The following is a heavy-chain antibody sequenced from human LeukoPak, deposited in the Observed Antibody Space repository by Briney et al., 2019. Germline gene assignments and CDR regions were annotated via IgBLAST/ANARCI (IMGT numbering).Heavy chain of an antibody. J-gene: IGHJ3*02. V-gene: IGHV1-69*04. Sequence: ASVKVSCKASGGTFSSYAISWVRQAPGQGLEWMGRIIPILGIANYAQKFQGRVTITADKSTSTAYMELSSLRSEDTAVYYCARNYYDSSGPKWTYIVNAFDIWGQGTMVTVSS. CDR3: ARNYYDSSGPKWTYIVNAFDI. D-gene: IGHD3-22*01. CDR2: IIPILGIA. CDR1: GGTFSSYA.